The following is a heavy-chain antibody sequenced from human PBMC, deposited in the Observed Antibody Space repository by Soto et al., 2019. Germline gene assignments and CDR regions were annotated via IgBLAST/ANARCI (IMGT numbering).Heavy chain of an antibody. CDR3: VANGYYSMGV. D-gene: IGHD3-3*01. J-gene: IGHJ6*02. V-gene: IGHV1-46*01. Sequence: GASVKVSCKASGYTFTLFYIHWVRQAPGQGLEWMGIIIPNGAGATYAHNFQGRLTLTRDTSTSTVYMQLSSLTSDDTAVYFCVANGYYSMGVWGQGTTVTVSS. CDR2: IIPNGAGA. CDR1: GYTFTLFY.